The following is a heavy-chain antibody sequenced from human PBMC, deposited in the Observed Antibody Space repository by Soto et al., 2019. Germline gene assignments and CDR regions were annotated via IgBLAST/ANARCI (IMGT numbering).Heavy chain of an antibody. D-gene: IGHD2-21*02. V-gene: IGHV3-21*01. J-gene: IGHJ6*02. CDR2: ISSRSDT. Sequence: GGSLRLSCAASGFSLSTYSMNWVRQAPGKGLEWVSSISSRSDTYYADSVKGRFTISRDNAKNSVSLQMDSLRAEDAAVYYCAREETAWPLAYGLDVWGQGTTVTVSS. CDR3: AREETAWPLAYGLDV. CDR1: GFSLSTYS.